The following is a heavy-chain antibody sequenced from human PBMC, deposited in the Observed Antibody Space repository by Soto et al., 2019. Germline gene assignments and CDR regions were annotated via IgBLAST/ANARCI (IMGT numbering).Heavy chain of an antibody. Sequence: QVQLVESGGGVVQPGRSLRLSCAASGFTFSSYAMHWVRQAPGKGLERVAVISFDGSNKYYVDSVKDRFTVSRDNSKNTLYVQMNSLRAEDTAVYYCGRASRFGNGDHLGFDYWGQGTLVTVSS. CDR3: GRASRFGNGDHLGFDY. CDR2: ISFDGSNK. D-gene: IGHD3-10*01. V-gene: IGHV3-30-3*01. J-gene: IGHJ4*02. CDR1: GFTFSSYA.